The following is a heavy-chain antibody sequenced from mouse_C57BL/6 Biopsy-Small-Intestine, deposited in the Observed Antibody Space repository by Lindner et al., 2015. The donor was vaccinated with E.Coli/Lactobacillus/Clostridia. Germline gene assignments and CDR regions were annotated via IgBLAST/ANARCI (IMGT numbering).Heavy chain of an antibody. V-gene: IGHV1-7*01. D-gene: IGHD2-12*01. CDR2: INPYNGHK. CDR1: GYTFSSYG. CDR3: ARDRRMYGDSSADSYYY. J-gene: IGHJ4*01. Sequence: SVKVSCKASGYTFSSYGISWVRQAPGQGLEWMGWINPYNGHKNYAQKLQGRVTMTTDTSTSTAYMELWSLESDDTAVYYCARDRRMYGDSSADSYYYWGQGTLVTVSS.